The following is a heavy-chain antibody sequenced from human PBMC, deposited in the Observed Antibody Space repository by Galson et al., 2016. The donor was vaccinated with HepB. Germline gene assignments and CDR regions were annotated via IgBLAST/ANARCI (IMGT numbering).Heavy chain of an antibody. V-gene: IGHV5-51*01. CDR1: GYSFPNYW. CDR2: INPSDSDT. CDR3: ASGYSARQRAFDV. J-gene: IGHJ3*01. D-gene: IGHD6-13*01. Sequence: QSGAEVKKPGESLKVSCQASGYSFPNYWIGWVRHLPGKGLEWMGSINPSDSDTVYSPSFQGQVTISADRSISTAYLQWSSLRTSDTAIYYCASGYSARQRAFDVWSQGTVVTVSS.